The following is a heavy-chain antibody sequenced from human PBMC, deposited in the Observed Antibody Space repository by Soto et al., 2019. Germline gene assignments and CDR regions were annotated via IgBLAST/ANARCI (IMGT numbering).Heavy chain of an antibody. CDR1: GYTLTELS. D-gene: IGHD3-16*01. CDR2: FDPEDGET. CDR3: ATVLMITFGRVTKTKGPYYYYGMDV. V-gene: IGHV1-24*01. Sequence: ASVKVSCKVSGYTLTELSMHWVRQAPGKGLEWMGGFDPEDGETIYAQKFQGRVTMTEDTSTDTAYMELSSLRSEDTAVYYCATVLMITFGRVTKTKGPYYYYGMDVWGQGTTVTVSS. J-gene: IGHJ6*02.